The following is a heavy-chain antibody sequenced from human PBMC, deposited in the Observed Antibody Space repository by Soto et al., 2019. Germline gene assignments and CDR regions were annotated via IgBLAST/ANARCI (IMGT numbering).Heavy chain of an antibody. CDR2: INHSGST. CDR3: AGESLPFHY. V-gene: IGHV4-34*01. Sequence: PSETLSLTCAVYGGSFSGYYWSWIRQPPGKGLEWIGEINHSGSTNYNPSLKSRVTISVDTSKNQFSLKLSSVTAADTAVYYCAGESLPFHYWGQGTLVSVSS. J-gene: IGHJ4*02. CDR1: GGSFSGYY.